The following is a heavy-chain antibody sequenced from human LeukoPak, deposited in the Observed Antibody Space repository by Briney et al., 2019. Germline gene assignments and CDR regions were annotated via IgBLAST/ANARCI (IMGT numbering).Heavy chain of an antibody. CDR2: ISSNNSTI. CDR3: ARNFHRRLYDSSGYYPY. J-gene: IGHJ4*02. CDR1: GFTFSSYD. Sequence: GGSLRLSCAGSGFTFSSYDMYWVRQAPGKGLEWVSYISSNNSTIYYADSVKGRFTISRDNAKNSLYLQMNSLRAEDTAVYYCARNFHRRLYDSSGYYPYWGQGTLVTVSS. V-gene: IGHV3-48*01. D-gene: IGHD3-22*01.